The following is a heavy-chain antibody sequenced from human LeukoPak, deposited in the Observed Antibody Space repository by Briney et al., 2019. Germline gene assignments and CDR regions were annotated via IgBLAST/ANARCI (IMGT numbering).Heavy chain of an antibody. CDR3: ARAFGSGSQVINYFDF. V-gene: IGHV3-74*01. CDR1: GFTFITYW. Sequence: TGGSLRLSCAASGFTFITYWMHWVRQAPGKGPVWVSSINSDGSTATYADSVKGRFTISRDNATNMVYLQMNSLRAEDTAVYYCARAFGSGSQVINYFDFWGQGTLVTVSS. CDR2: INSDGSTA. J-gene: IGHJ4*02. D-gene: IGHD3-10*01.